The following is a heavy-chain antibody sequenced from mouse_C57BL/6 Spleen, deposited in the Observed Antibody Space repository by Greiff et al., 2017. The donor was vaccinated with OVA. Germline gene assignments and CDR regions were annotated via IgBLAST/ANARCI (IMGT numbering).Heavy chain of an antibody. CDR2: ISSGSSTI. V-gene: IGHV5-17*01. D-gene: IGHD1-1*01. Sequence: EVKVEESGGGLVKPGGSLKLSCAASGFTFSDYGMHWVRQAPEKGLEWVAYISSGSSTIYYADTVKGRFTISRDNAKNTLFLQMTSLRSEDTAMYYCARRTVTTEGDYWGQGTSVTVSS. CDR3: ARRTVTTEGDY. CDR1: GFTFSDYG. J-gene: IGHJ4*01.